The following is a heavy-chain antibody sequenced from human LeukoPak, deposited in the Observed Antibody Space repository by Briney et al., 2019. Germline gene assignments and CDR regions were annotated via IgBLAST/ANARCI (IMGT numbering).Heavy chain of an antibody. J-gene: IGHJ5*02. CDR3: ARVWGYCSSTSCYRRYNWFDP. V-gene: IGHV4-34*01. CDR2: INHSGST. CDR1: GGSFSGYY. D-gene: IGHD2-2*02. Sequence: PSETLSLTCAVYGGSFSGYYWSWIRQPPGKGLEWIEKINHSGSTNYNPSLKSRVTISVDTSKNQFSLKLSSVTAADTAVYYCARVWGYCSSTSCYRRYNWFDPWGQGTLVTVSS.